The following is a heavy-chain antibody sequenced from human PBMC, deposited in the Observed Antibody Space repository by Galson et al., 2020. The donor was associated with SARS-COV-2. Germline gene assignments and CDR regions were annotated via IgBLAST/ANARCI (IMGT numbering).Heavy chain of an antibody. CDR1: GFTFSSYS. CDR2: ISSSSSYI. Sequence: KIGESLKISCAASGFTFSSYSMNWVRQAPGKGLEWVSSISSSSSYIYYADSVKGRFTISRDNAKNSLYLQMNSLRAEDTAVYYCARATYYYDSSGYGPVWYWGQGTLVTVSS. V-gene: IGHV3-21*01. J-gene: IGHJ4*02. D-gene: IGHD3-22*01. CDR3: ARATYYYDSSGYGPVWY.